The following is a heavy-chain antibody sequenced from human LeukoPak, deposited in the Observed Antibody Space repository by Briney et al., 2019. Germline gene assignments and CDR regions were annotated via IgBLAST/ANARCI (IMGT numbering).Heavy chain of an antibody. J-gene: IGHJ4*02. CDR1: GGSISSGGYY. CDR2: IYYSGST. CDR3: ARQRGDSSSWYSNFDY. V-gene: IGHV4-61*08. Sequence: TLSLTCTVSGGSISSGGYYWSWIRQPPGKGLEWIGYIYYSGSTNYNPSLKSRVTISVDTSKNQFSLKLSSVTAADTAVYYCARQRGDSSSWYSNFDYWGQGTLVTVSS. D-gene: IGHD6-13*01.